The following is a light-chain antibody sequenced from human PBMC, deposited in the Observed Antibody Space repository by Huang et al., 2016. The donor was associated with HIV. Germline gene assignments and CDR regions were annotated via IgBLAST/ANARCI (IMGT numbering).Light chain of an antibody. J-gene: IGKJ1*01. CDR3: QQYSNWPQT. CDR2: GSS. V-gene: IGKV3-15*01. CDR1: QSVSTA. Sequence: EIVMTQSPATLSVSPGERATLSCRASQSVSTALDWYQQKPGQSPRLLIYGSSTRATGIPARFSGSGSGTEFTLTISSLQSGDFAVYYCQQYSNWPQTFGQGTKVEIK.